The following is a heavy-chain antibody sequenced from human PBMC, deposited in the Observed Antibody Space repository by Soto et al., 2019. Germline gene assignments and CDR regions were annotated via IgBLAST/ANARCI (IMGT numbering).Heavy chain of an antibody. J-gene: IGHJ6*02. V-gene: IGHV1-69*13. Sequence: ASVKVSCKASGGTFSSYAISWVRQAPGQGLEWMGGIIPIFGTANYAQKFQGRVTITADESTSTAYMELSSLRSEDTAVYYCARVVVVVPAAPTITYYYGMDVWGQGTTVPVS. CDR1: GGTFSSYA. D-gene: IGHD2-2*01. CDR2: IIPIFGTA. CDR3: ARVVVVVPAAPTITYYYGMDV.